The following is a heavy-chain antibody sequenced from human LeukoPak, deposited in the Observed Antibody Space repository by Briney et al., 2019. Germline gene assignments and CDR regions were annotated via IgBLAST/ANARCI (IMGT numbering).Heavy chain of an antibody. CDR3: PRIRGTIVLWFDP. CDR2: IFSNDEK. D-gene: IGHD4/OR15-4a*01. CDR1: GFSLSNARMG. V-gene: IGHV2-26*02. Sequence: SGPTLVNPTETLTLTCTVSGFSLSNARMGVSWIRQPPGKALEWLAHIFSNDEKSYSTSLKSRLTISKDTSKSQVVLTMTNMDPVDTATYYCPRIRGTIVLWFDPWGQGPRVTVSS. J-gene: IGHJ5*02.